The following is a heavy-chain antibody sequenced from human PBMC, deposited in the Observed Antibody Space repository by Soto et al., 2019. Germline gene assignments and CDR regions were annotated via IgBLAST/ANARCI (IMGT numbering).Heavy chain of an antibody. V-gene: IGHV3-74*01. CDR2: INSDGSRT. CDR3: ARGPTGWYGYDY. Sequence: EVQLVESGGGLVQPGGSLRLSCAASGFTFSSSWMHWVRQAPGKGLVWVSRINSDGSRTNYADSVKGRFTISRDNAKNTLHLQMNSLRAEDTALYYCARGPTGWYGYDYWGQGTLVTVSS. D-gene: IGHD6-19*01. CDR1: GFTFSSSW. J-gene: IGHJ4*02.